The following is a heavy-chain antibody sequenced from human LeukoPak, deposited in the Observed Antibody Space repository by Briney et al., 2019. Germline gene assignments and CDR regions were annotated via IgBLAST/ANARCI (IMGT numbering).Heavy chain of an antibody. CDR1: GFTFSSYA. J-gene: IGHJ4*02. CDR3: VWSSTWDLRFYLDQ. D-gene: IGHD3-16*01. Sequence: GGSLRLSCAASGFTFSSYAMSWVRQAPGKGLEWVSAISGSGGSTYYADSVKGRFTISRDNSKNTLYLQMNSLGTDDTAVYYCVWSSTWDLRFYLDQWGQGTLVTVSS. CDR2: ISGSGGST. V-gene: IGHV3-23*01.